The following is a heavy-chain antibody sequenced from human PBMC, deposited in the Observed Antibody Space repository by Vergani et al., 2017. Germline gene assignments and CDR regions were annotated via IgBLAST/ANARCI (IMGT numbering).Heavy chain of an antibody. D-gene: IGHD3-3*01. CDR1: GFTFSSYA. CDR2: ISWNSGSI. CDR3: AKARCGSGYYCNWFDP. J-gene: IGHJ5*02. V-gene: IGHV3-9*01. Sequence: EVQLVESGGGLVQPGGSLRLSCAASGFTFSSYAMHWVRQAPGKGLEWVSGISWNSGSIGYADSVKGRFTISRDNAKNSLYLQMNSLRAEDTALYYCAKARCGSGYYCNWFDPWGQGTLVTVSS.